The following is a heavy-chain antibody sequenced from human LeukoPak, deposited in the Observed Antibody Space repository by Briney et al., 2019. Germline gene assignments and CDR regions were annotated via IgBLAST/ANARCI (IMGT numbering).Heavy chain of an antibody. V-gene: IGHV3-23*01. Sequence: GGSLRLSCAASGFTFTSYAMSWVRQAPGKGLEWVSSISGSGGGTFYADSVKGRFTISRDNSKNTLYLQMNSLRVEDTAVYYCAKSIAVAFYSWGQGTLVTVSS. CDR2: ISGSGGGT. CDR1: GFTFTSYA. J-gene: IGHJ4*02. D-gene: IGHD6-19*01. CDR3: AKSIAVAFYS.